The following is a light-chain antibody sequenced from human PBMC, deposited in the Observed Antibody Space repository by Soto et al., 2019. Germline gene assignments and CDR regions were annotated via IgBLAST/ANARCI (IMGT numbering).Light chain of an antibody. V-gene: IGKV3-15*01. CDR1: QGIGST. CDR3: QQYNNWPWT. Sequence: EIHIAQFPAPLSVSPGERAPLSCRASQGIGSTLAWYQQKPGQTHRLLIYGAYTRATGVPARFSGSGSGTEFTLTIRSLQSEDFAVYYCQQYNNWPWTFGQGTKVDIK. CDR2: GAY. J-gene: IGKJ1*01.